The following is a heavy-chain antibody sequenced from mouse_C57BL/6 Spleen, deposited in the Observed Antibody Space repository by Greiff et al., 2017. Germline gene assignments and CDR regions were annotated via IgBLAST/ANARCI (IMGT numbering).Heavy chain of an antibody. Sequence: EVHLVESGGGLVKPGGSLKLSCAASGFTFSSYAMSWVRQTPEKRLEWVATISDGGSYTYYPDNVKGRFTISRDNAKNNLYLQMSHLKSEDTAMYYCARDTDEGAMDYWGQGTSVTVSS. CDR1: GFTFSSYA. CDR2: ISDGGSYT. D-gene: IGHD1-1*01. V-gene: IGHV5-4*01. CDR3: ARDTDEGAMDY. J-gene: IGHJ4*01.